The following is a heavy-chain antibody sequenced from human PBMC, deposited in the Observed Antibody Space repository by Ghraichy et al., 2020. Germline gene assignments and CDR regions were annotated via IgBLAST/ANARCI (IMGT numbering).Heavy chain of an antibody. CDR2: INHSGST. CDR3: ARGLWAGSVHSESIAARPGNAFDI. J-gene: IGHJ3*02. V-gene: IGHV4-34*01. Sequence: SETLSLTCAVYGGSFSGYYWSWIRQPPGKGLEWIGEINHSGSTNYNPSLKSRVTISVDTSKNQFSLKLSSVTAADTAVYYCARGLWAGSVHSESIAARPGNAFDIWGQGTMVTVSS. CDR1: GGSFSGYY. D-gene: IGHD6-6*01.